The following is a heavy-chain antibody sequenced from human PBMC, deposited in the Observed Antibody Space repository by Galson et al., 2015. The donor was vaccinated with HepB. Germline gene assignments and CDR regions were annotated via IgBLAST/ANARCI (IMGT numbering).Heavy chain of an antibody. D-gene: IGHD6-19*01. Sequence: SLRLSCAASGSTFSSYAMSWVRRAPGKGLQWLSIISSSGDLRRYADSVKGRFAISRDNSKSALYLQMNSLTADDTAVYYCAKDGVADSGWYSDYWGQGTPVTVSS. CDR2: ISSSGDLR. V-gene: IGHV3-23*01. CDR1: GSTFSSYA. J-gene: IGHJ4*02. CDR3: AKDGVADSGWYSDY.